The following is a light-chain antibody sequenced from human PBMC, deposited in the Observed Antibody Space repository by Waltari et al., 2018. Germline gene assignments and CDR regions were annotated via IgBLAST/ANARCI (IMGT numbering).Light chain of an antibody. CDR1: IGGVTGGHY. Sequence: QAVVTQNPSLTVSAGATVTLTCSPSIGGVTGGHYHNSCQQKPVLVPGTPTYDTSHSHSWTPARFSGSLLGTRAAVTFSGAQPEDEAEYYCLLWYSGARSVFGGGTNLSVL. CDR3: LLWYSGARSV. J-gene: IGLJ3*02. CDR2: DTS. V-gene: IGLV7-46*01.